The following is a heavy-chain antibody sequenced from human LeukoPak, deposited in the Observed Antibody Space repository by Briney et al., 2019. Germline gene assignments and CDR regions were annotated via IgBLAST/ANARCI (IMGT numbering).Heavy chain of an antibody. V-gene: IGHV4-39*01. Sequence: PSGTLSLTCTVSGGSISSSSYYWGWIRQPPGKELEWIGSVYYSGSTYYNPSLKSRLTISVDASSNHFSLKLSSVTAADTAVYYCARHSSEYGDYVFDYWGQGTLVTVSS. CDR2: VYYSGST. J-gene: IGHJ4*02. CDR3: ARHSSEYGDYVFDY. CDR1: GGSISSSSYY. D-gene: IGHD4-17*01.